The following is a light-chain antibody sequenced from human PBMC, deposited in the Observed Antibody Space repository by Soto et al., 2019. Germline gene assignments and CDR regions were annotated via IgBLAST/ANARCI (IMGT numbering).Light chain of an antibody. CDR2: DVS. CDR3: QQYHRYST. V-gene: IGKV1-5*01. CDR1: QSINAW. J-gene: IGKJ1*01. Sequence: DIPMTQSPSTLSASVGDRVTITCRASQSINAWLAWYQQKPGKAPKLLIYDVSTLDSGVPSRFSGSASGTEFTLTISSLESDDFATYYCQQYHRYSTFGQGTKVDNK.